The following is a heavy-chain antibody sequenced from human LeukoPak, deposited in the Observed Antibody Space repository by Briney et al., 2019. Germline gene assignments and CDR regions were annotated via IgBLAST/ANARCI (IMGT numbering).Heavy chain of an antibody. CDR3: ARDYSTIFGGDPEYFQH. D-gene: IGHD3-3*01. CDR2: INPNSGGT. V-gene: IGHV1-2*02. Sequence: GASVKVSCKASGYTLTSYYMHWVRQAPGQGLEWMGWINPNSGGTNYAQKFQGRVTMTRDTSISTAYMELSRLRSDDTAVYYCARDYSTIFGGDPEYFQHWGQGTLVTVSS. J-gene: IGHJ1*01. CDR1: GYTLTSYY.